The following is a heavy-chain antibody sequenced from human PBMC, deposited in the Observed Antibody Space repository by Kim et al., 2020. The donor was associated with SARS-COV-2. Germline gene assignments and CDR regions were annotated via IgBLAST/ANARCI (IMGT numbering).Heavy chain of an antibody. CDR3: ARGHYYDSSGYPFDP. Sequence: QKFQGRVTITADESTSTAYMELSSLRSEDTAVYYCARGHYYDSSGYPFDPWGQGTLVTVSS. J-gene: IGHJ5*02. V-gene: IGHV1-69*01. D-gene: IGHD3-22*01.